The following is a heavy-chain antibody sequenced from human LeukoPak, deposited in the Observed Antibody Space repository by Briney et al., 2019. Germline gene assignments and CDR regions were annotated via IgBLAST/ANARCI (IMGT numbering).Heavy chain of an antibody. V-gene: IGHV1-69*05. CDR3: ARGSQPYCRGGSCYHRWYYYYYMDV. J-gene: IGHJ6*03. Sequence: GASVKVSCKASGYTFTGYYMHWVRQAPGQGLEWMGGIIPIFGTANYAHKFQGRVTITTDESTSTAYMELSNLRSEDTAVYYCARGSQPYCRGGSCYHRWYYYYYMDVWGKGTRSPSP. CDR1: GYTFTGYY. D-gene: IGHD2-15*01. CDR2: IIPIFGTA.